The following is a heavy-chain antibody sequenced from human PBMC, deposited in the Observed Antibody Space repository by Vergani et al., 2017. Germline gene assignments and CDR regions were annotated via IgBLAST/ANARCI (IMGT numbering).Heavy chain of an antibody. CDR1: GGSISSYY. CDR3: ARGGGIAADCDY. V-gene: IGHV4-59*01. Sequence: QVQLQESGPGLVKPSETLSLTCTVSGGSISSYYWSWIRQPPGKGLEWIGYIYYSGSTNYNPSLKSRVTISVDTSKNQFSLKLSSVTAADTAVYYCARGGGIAADCDYWGQGTLVTVSS. CDR2: IYYSGST. J-gene: IGHJ4*02. D-gene: IGHD6-13*01.